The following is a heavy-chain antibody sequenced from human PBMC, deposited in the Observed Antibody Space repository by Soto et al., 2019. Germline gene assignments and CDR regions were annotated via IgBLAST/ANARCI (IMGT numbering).Heavy chain of an antibody. V-gene: IGHV4-34*01. CDR3: ARARGYSYGYNYYGMDV. CDR1: GGSFSGYY. D-gene: IGHD5-18*01. CDR2: INHSGST. J-gene: IGHJ6*02. Sequence: PSETLSLTCAVYGGSFSGYYWSWTRQPPGKGLEWIGEINHSGSTNYNPSLKSRVTISVDTSKNQFSLKLSSVTAADTAVYYCARARGYSYGYNYYGMDVWGQGTTVTVSS.